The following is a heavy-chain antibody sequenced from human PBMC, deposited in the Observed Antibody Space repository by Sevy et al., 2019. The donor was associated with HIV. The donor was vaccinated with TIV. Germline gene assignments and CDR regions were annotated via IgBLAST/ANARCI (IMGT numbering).Heavy chain of an antibody. J-gene: IGHJ4*02. CDR2: QFYSGST. Sequence: SETLSLTCSVSGASITDYYWTWIRQPPGKGLEWIGYQFYSGSTTYNPSLKSRLTISLDTSRNQFSLRLNSVTAADTAVYYCATSENLDTAPIDSWGQGTLVTVSS. CDR3: ATSENLDTAPIDS. CDR1: GASITDYY. D-gene: IGHD5-18*01. V-gene: IGHV4-59*01.